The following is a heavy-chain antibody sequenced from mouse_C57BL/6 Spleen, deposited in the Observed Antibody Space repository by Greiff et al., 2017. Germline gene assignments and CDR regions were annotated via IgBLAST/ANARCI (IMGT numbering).Heavy chain of an antibody. CDR2: IYPGSGST. V-gene: IGHV1-55*01. Sequence: VQLQQSGAELVKPGASVKMSCKASGYTFTSYWITWVKQRPGQGLEWIGDIYPGSGSTNYNEKFKSKATLTVDTSSSTAYMQLSSLTSEDSAVYYCARQEIYYGNYDYWGQGTTLTVSS. J-gene: IGHJ2*01. D-gene: IGHD2-1*01. CDR1: GYTFTSYW. CDR3: ARQEIYYGNYDY.